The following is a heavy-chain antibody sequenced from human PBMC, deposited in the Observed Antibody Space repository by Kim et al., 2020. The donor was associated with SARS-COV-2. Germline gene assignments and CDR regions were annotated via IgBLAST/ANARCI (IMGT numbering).Heavy chain of an antibody. CDR1: GFTFSDYN. D-gene: IGHD3-16*01. Sequence: GGSLRLSCAASGFTFSDYNMNWVRQAPGKGLEWVSYISSSSIIIYYADSVKGRFTISRDNAKNSLYLQMNSLRAEDTAVYHCARSWPGGSYGMDVWGQGTTVTVSS. CDR3: ARSWPGGSYGMDV. CDR2: ISSSSIII. V-gene: IGHV3-48*04. J-gene: IGHJ6*02.